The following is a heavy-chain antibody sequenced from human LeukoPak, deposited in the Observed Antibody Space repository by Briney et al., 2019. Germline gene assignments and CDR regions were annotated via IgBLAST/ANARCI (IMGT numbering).Heavy chain of an antibody. D-gene: IGHD1-26*01. Sequence: GASVKVSCKASGGTFSSYAISWVRQAPGQGLEWMGGIIPIFGTANYAQKFQGRVTITTDESTSTAYMELSSLRSEDTAVYYCASAIVGATTIDYWGQGTLVTVSS. CDR1: GGTFSSYA. V-gene: IGHV1-69*05. J-gene: IGHJ4*02. CDR3: ASAIVGATTIDY. CDR2: IIPIFGTA.